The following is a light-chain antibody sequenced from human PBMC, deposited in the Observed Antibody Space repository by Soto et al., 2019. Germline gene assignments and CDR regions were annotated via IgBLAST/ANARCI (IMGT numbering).Light chain of an antibody. CDR3: SSYTSSSLYV. CDR2: EVS. CDR1: SSDVGGYNY. J-gene: IGLJ1*01. Sequence: QPASVSGSPGQSITISCTGTSSDVGGYNYVSWYQQHPGKAPKLMIYEVSNRPSGVSNRFSGSKSGNTASLTISGLQAEDEADYYCSSYTSSSLYVFATGTKLTVL. V-gene: IGLV2-14*01.